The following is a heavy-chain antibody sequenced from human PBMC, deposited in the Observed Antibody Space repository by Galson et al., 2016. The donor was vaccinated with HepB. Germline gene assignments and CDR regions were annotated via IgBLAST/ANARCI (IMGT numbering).Heavy chain of an antibody. CDR3: ARDFDTTGWFGFFDS. V-gene: IGHV3-11*06. Sequence: SLRLSCAASGFTLSDNYMSWIRQAPGKGLEWIAYISGSGTYRYHADSVKGRFTVSRDNAKNSVYLQMDSLRAEDTAVYYCARDFDTTGWFGFFDSWGQGTLVTVSS. D-gene: IGHD2-15*01. CDR2: ISGSGTYR. CDR1: GFTLSDNY. J-gene: IGHJ4*02.